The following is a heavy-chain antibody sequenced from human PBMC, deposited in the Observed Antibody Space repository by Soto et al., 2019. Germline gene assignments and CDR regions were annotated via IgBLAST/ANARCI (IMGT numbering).Heavy chain of an antibody. CDR1: GFTFSSYA. D-gene: IGHD5-18*01. J-gene: IGHJ6*02. CDR3: AKDLGAKVNTAMDDYYYGMDV. CDR2: ISGSGGST. Sequence: PGGSLRLSCAASGFTFSSYAMSWVRQAPGKGLEWVSAISGSGGSTYYADSVKGRFTISRDNSKNTLYLQMNSLRAEDTAVYYCAKDLGAKVNTAMDDYYYGMDVWGQGTTVTVSS. V-gene: IGHV3-23*01.